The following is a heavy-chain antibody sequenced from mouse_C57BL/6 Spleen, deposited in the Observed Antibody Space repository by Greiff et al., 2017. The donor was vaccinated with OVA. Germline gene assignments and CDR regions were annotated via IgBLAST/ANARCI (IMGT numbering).Heavy chain of an antibody. V-gene: IGHV1-69*01. Sequence: QVQLKQPGAELVMPGASVKLSCKASGYTFTSYWMHWVKQRPGQGLEWIGEIDPSDSYTNYNQKFKGKSTLTVDKSSSTAYMQLSSLTSEDSAVYYCARRVGYYAMDYWGQGTSVTVSS. CDR1: GYTFTSYW. D-gene: IGHD1-1*01. CDR3: ARRVGYYAMDY. CDR2: IDPSDSYT. J-gene: IGHJ4*01.